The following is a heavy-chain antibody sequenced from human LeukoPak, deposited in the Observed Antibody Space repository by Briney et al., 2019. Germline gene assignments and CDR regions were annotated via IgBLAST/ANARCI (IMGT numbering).Heavy chain of an antibody. CDR1: GYTFTSYY. D-gene: IGHD6-19*01. CDR2: INPSGGST. V-gene: IGHV1-46*01. Sequence: ASVKVSCKASGYTFTSYYMHWVRQPPGQGLEWMGIINPSGGSTSYAQKFQSRVTMTRDTSTSTVYMELSSLRSEDTAVYYCARFAVHRRLAVNGQFGLDYWGQGTLVTVSS. CDR3: ARFAVHRRLAVNGQFGLDY. J-gene: IGHJ4*02.